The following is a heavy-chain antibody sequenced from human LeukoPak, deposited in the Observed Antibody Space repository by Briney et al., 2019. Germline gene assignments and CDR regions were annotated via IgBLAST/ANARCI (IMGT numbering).Heavy chain of an antibody. J-gene: IGHJ2*01. CDR1: GYTFTGYY. D-gene: IGHD4-23*01. CDR2: INPNSGGT. Sequence: ASVKGSCKASGYTFTGYYMHWVRQAPGQGLEWMGWINPNSGGTNYAQKCQGRVTMTRATSITTAYMELRRLSSDDTAVYYCARHPGKVTNDWYFDLWGRGTLVTVSS. V-gene: IGHV1-2*02. CDR3: ARHPGKVTNDWYFDL.